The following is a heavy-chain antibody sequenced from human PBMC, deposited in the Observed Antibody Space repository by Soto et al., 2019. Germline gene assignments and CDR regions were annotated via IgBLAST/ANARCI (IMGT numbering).Heavy chain of an antibody. CDR2: ISYDGSNK. V-gene: IGHV3-30-3*01. D-gene: IGHD5-12*01. CDR3: ARDRRWLQFLDY. J-gene: IGHJ4*02. Sequence: QVQLVESGGGVVQPGRSLGLSCAASGFTFTNHAMHWVRQAPGKGLEWVAVISYDGSNKYYADSVKGRFTISRDNSKNTLYLQMNSLRGEDTAVYYCARDRRWLQFLDYWGPGTLVTVSS. CDR1: GFTFTNHA.